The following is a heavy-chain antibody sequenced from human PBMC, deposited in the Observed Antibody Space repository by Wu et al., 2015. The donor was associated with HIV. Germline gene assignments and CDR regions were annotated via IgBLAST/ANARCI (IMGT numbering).Heavy chain of an antibody. J-gene: IGHJ6*03. Sequence: QVQLVQSGAEVKKPGASVKVSCKASGYTFTSYGISWVRQAPGQGLEWMGWISAYNGNTNYAQKLQGRVTMTTDTSTSTAYMELRSLRSDDTAVYYCARDSAPPVYAAAGHYYYYYMDVVGQRGPRSPSP. CDR1: GYTFTSYG. CDR3: ARDSAPPVYAAAGHYYYYYMDV. CDR2: ISAYNGNT. D-gene: IGHD6-13*01. V-gene: IGHV1-18*01.